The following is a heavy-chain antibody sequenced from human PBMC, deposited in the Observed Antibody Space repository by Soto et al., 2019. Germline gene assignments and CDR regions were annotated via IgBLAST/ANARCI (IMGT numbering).Heavy chain of an antibody. D-gene: IGHD1-26*01. CDR3: AKVEDEGVGAAT. Sequence: QVQLVESGGGVVQPGRSLRLSCAASGFTFSSYGMHWVRQAPGKGLEWVAVISYDGSNKYYADSVKGRFTISRDNSKNTLYLQMNSLRAEDTAVYYCAKVEDEGVGAATWGQGTLVTVSS. V-gene: IGHV3-30*18. J-gene: IGHJ5*02. CDR2: ISYDGSNK. CDR1: GFTFSSYG.